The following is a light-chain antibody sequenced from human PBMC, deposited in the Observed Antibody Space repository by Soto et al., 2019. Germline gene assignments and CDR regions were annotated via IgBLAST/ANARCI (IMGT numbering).Light chain of an antibody. CDR3: QQLNNYPYT. Sequence: DLQLTQSPSFLSASVGDRVTITCRASQGISSYLAWYQQKPGKAPKLLIYAASTLQSGVPSRFSGSGSGTEFTLTINTLQPEDFATYYCQQLNNYPYTFGQGTSLEIK. CDR2: AAS. J-gene: IGKJ2*01. CDR1: QGISSY. V-gene: IGKV1-9*01.